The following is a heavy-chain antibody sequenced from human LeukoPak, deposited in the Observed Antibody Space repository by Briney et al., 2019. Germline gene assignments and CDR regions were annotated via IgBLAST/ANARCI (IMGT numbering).Heavy chain of an antibody. CDR3: ARHRRGSGSYYHRNWFDP. V-gene: IGHV1-2*02. CDR2: INPNSGGT. D-gene: IGHD3-10*01. Sequence: ASVKVSCKASRYTFTGYYMHWVRQAPGQGLEWMGWINPNSGGTNYAQKFQGRVTMTRDTSISTAYMELSSLRSEDTAVYYCARHRRGSGSYYHRNWFDPWGQGTLVTVSS. CDR1: RYTFTGYY. J-gene: IGHJ5*02.